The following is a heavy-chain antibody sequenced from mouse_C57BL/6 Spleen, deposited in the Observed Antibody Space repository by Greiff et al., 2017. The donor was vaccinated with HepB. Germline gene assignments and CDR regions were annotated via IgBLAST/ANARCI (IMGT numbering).Heavy chain of an antibody. J-gene: IGHJ3*01. CDR3: ARDQGVYYYGSSSSWFAY. Sequence: EVNVVESGGGLVKPGGSLKLSCAASGFTFSSYAMSWVRQTPEKRLEWVATISDGGSYTYYPDNVKGRFTISRDNAKNNLYLQMSHLKSEDTAMYYCARDQGVYYYGSSSSWFAYWGQGTLVTVSA. CDR1: GFTFSSYA. V-gene: IGHV5-4*01. CDR2: ISDGGSYT. D-gene: IGHD1-1*01.